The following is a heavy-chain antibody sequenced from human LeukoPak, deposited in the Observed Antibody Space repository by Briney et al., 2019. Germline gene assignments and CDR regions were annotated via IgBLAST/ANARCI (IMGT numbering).Heavy chain of an antibody. CDR1: GYNFRSYA. V-gene: IGHV3-23*01. CDR2: ISNVATI. D-gene: IGHD4-17*01. CDR3: AKNGGHPTENYYMDV. Sequence: GESLKISCKGSGYNFRSYAMTWVRQAPGKGLEWVSEISNVATINYADSVKGRFTISRDNSKNTLYLQMDSLRAEDTAVYYCAKNGGHPTENYYMDVWGKGTTVTVSS. J-gene: IGHJ6*03.